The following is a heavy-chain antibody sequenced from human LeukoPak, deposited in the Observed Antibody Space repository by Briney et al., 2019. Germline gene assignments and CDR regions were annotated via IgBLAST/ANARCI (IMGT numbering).Heavy chain of an antibody. CDR3: ARDRGGATISLADY. CDR2: IIPIFGTA. D-gene: IGHD5-24*01. Sequence: GSSVKVSCKASGGTFSSYAISWVRQAPGQGLEWMGGIIPIFGTANYAQKFQGRVTITTDESTSTAYMELSSLRSEDTAVYYCARDRGGATISLADYWGQGTLVTVSS. V-gene: IGHV1-69*05. J-gene: IGHJ4*02. CDR1: GGTFSSYA.